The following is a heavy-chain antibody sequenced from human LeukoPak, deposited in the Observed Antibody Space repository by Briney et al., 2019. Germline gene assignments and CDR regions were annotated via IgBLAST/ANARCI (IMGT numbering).Heavy chain of an antibody. CDR2: IYSGGST. CDR1: GFIFSNNY. V-gene: IGHV3-53*01. Sequence: PGGSLRLSCAPSGFIFSNNYMTWVRQAPGKGLEWVSVIYSGGSTYHADSVKGRFTISRDNSKNTLYLQMNSLRAEDTAVYYCATRVSTSRSFDYWGQGTLVTVSS. CDR3: ATRVSTSRSFDY. J-gene: IGHJ4*02.